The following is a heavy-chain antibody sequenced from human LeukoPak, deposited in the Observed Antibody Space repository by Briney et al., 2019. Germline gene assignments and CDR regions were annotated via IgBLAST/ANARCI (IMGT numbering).Heavy chain of an antibody. Sequence: GGSLRLSCAASGFTFSSYWMSWVRQAPGKALEWVAYITPDGGAQYYANSVKGRFTLSRDNTKNSVYLQMNSLRADDSAVYYCARGQWGLDVWGQGTLVFVSS. D-gene: IGHD1-26*01. CDR2: ITPDGGAQ. CDR1: GFTFSSYW. V-gene: IGHV3-48*04. CDR3: ARGQWGLDV. J-gene: IGHJ4*02.